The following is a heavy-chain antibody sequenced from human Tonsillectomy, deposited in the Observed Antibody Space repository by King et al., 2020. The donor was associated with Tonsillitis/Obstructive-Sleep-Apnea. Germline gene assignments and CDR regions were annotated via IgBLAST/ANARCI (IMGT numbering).Heavy chain of an antibody. V-gene: IGHV1-2*04. CDR2: INPNSGGT. J-gene: IGHJ3*02. Sequence: VQLVQSEAEVKKPGASVKVSCKASGYTFTGYYMHWVRQAPGQGLEWMGWINPNSGGTNYAQKFQGWVTMTRDTSISTAYMELSRLRSDDTAVYYCASTERYCSSTSCYAFDIWGQGTMVTVSS. CDR1: GYTFTGYY. CDR3: ASTERYCSSTSCYAFDI. D-gene: IGHD2-2*01.